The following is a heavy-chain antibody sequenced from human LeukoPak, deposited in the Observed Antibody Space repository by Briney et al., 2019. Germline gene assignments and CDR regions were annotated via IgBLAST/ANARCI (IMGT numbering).Heavy chain of an antibody. CDR1: GGSISSYY. J-gene: IGHJ4*02. CDR2: IYYSGST. V-gene: IGHV4-59*08. D-gene: IGHD5-18*01. Sequence: SETLSLTCTVSGGSISSYYWSWIRQPPGKGLEWIGYIYYSGSTNYDPSLKSRVTISVVTSKNQFSLKLSSVTAADTAVYYCARTARGYSYGDYYFDHWGQGTLVTVSS. CDR3: ARTARGYSYGDYYFDH.